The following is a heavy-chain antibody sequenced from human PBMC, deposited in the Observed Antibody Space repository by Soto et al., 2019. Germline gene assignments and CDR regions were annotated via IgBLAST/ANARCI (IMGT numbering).Heavy chain of an antibody. CDR2: IYHSGGT. CDR1: GGSISSSNW. D-gene: IGHD3-10*01. J-gene: IGHJ6*02. V-gene: IGHV4-4*02. CDR3: AKGSGGFDYYYGMDV. Sequence: SETPSLTCAVSGGSISSSNWWSWVRQPPGKGLEWIGEIYHSGGTNYNPSLKSRVTISVDKSKNQFSLKLSSVTAADTAVYYCAKGSGGFDYYYGMDVWGQRTTVTVSS.